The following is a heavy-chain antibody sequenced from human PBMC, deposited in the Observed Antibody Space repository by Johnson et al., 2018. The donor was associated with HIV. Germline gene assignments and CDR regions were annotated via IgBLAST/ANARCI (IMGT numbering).Heavy chain of an antibody. D-gene: IGHD6-13*01. V-gene: IGHV3-30*04. Sequence: QVPLVESGGGVVRPGGSLRLSCAASGFTFSSYAMHWVRQAPGKGLEWVAVILYDGSNKYYADSVKGRFTISRDNSKNTLYLQMNRLRAEDTAVYYCALSGGAAAYDAFDIWGQGTMVTVSS. CDR1: GFTFSSYA. CDR2: ILYDGSNK. J-gene: IGHJ3*02. CDR3: ALSGGAAAYDAFDI.